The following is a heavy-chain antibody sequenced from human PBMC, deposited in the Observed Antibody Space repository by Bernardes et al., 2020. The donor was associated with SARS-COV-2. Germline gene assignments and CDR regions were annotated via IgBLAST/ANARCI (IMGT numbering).Heavy chain of an antibody. Sequence: GGSLRLSCAASGFTFSSYGMHWVRQAPGKGLEGVAVISYDGSNKYYADSVKGRFTISRDNSKNTLYLQMNSLRAEDTAVYYCAKDAAYYDILTGYIYGYYYYYGMDVWGQGTTVTVSS. CDR1: GFTFSSYG. J-gene: IGHJ6*02. CDR3: AKDAAYYDILTGYIYGYYYYYGMDV. D-gene: IGHD3-9*01. CDR2: ISYDGSNK. V-gene: IGHV3-30*18.